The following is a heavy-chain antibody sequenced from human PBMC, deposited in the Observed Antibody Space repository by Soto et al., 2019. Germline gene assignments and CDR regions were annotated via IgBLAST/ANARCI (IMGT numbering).Heavy chain of an antibody. CDR3: ARSKSTVTHDY. CDR2: INHSGST. J-gene: IGHJ4*02. Sequence: SETLSLTCAVYGGSFSGYYWTWIRQPPGTGLEWIGEINHSGSTNYNPSLKSRVTISVDRSKNQFSLKLSSVTAADTAVYYCARSKSTVTHDYWGQGTLVTVSS. V-gene: IGHV4-34*01. CDR1: GGSFSGYY. D-gene: IGHD4-17*01.